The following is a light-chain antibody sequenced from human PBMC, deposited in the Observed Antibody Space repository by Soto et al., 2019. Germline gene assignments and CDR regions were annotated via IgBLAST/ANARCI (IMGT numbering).Light chain of an antibody. Sequence: DIQMTQSPSTLSASVGDRVTITCRASQSINTWLAWYQQRPGKAPKLLIFDASTLESGVSSRFSGSGSGTEFTFTISSLLPDDFATYYCQQYSSRTFGQETKVDIK. J-gene: IGKJ1*01. CDR3: QQYSSRT. V-gene: IGKV1-5*01. CDR1: QSINTW. CDR2: DAS.